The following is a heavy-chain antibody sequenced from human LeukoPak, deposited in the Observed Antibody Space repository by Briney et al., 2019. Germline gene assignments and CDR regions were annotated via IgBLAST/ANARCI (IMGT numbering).Heavy chain of an antibody. CDR1: GVNFADHA. CDR3: AKNYASGRGVPYAMDV. J-gene: IGHJ6*02. D-gene: IGHD3-10*01. V-gene: IGHV3-23*01. Sequence: GRSLRLSCAAAGVNFADHARRWVRQAPGKGLEWVSATNGISGSTTNYADSVKGRFAVSRDNSRNKLFLQMNSLRAEDTAVYYCAKNYASGRGVPYAMDVWGQGTTVTVAS. CDR2: TNGISGSTT.